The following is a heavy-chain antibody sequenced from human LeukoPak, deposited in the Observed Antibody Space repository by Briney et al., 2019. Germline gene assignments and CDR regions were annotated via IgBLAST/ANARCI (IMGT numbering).Heavy chain of an antibody. CDR1: GYTFTSYD. J-gene: IGHJ6*03. CDR3: ARAVTYVEYYYYYMDV. CDR2: INTNTGNP. V-gene: IGHV7-4-1*02. Sequence: GASVKVSCMPPGYTFTSYDINWVRQATGEGLEWMGWINTNTGNPTYAQGFTGRFVFSLDTSVSTAYLQIISLNAEDTAVYYCARAVTYVEYYYYYMDVWGKGTTVTVSS. D-gene: IGHD4-17*01.